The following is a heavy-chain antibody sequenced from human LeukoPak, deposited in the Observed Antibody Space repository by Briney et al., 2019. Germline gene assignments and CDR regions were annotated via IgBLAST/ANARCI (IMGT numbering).Heavy chain of an antibody. CDR1: GGSISSSSYF. Sequence: SETLSLTCTVSGGSISSSSYFWGWIRQPPGKGLEWIGTIYYSGSTYCNPSLKSRVIISVDASKNQFSLKLSSVTAADAAVYYCAVAGVRYYDSSGLYAFDFWGQGTMVTVSS. CDR2: IYYSGST. D-gene: IGHD3-22*01. J-gene: IGHJ3*01. V-gene: IGHV4-39*01. CDR3: AVAGVRYYDSSGLYAFDF.